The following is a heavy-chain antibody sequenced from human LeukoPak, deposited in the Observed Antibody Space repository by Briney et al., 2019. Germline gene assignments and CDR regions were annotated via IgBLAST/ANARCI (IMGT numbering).Heavy chain of an antibody. CDR2: AYHDGWRGVSDK. V-gene: IGHV3-33*01. CDR1: GFTFSYYG. Sequence: GRSLRLSCAASGFTFSYYGMHWVRQAPGKGLEWVAVAYHDGWRGVSDKYYVDSVKGRFTVSRGNSKNTLYLQMSSLSTEDTAVYYCATGSGYYYDHWGQGTLVTVS. J-gene: IGHJ4*02. D-gene: IGHD3-22*01. CDR3: ATGSGYYYDH.